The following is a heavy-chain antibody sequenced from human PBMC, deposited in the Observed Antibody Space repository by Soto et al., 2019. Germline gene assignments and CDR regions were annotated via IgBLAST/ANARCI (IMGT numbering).Heavy chain of an antibody. V-gene: IGHV3-23*01. Sequence: EVQLLESGGGLVQPGGSLRLSCAASGFTFSSYAMSWVRQAPGKGLEWVSAISGSGGSTYYADSVKGRFTNSRDNSKNTLYLQMNSLRAEDTAVYYCAKEVVATIRGYYYYGMDVWGQGTTVTVSS. CDR3: AKEVVATIRGYYYYGMDV. J-gene: IGHJ6*01. CDR2: ISGSGGST. CDR1: GFTFSSYA. D-gene: IGHD5-12*01.